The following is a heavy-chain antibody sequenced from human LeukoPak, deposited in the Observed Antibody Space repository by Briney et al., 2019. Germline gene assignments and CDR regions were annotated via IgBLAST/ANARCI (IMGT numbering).Heavy chain of an antibody. CDR2: INPSGGIT. CDR1: GYTFTSYY. V-gene: IGHV1-46*01. D-gene: IGHD1-26*01. J-gene: IGHJ1*01. Sequence: ASVTVSCTASGYTFTSYYIHWVRQAPGQGLEWMGIINPSGGITYYAQKFQGRVTMTRDTSTSTVYMELSSLRSEDTAVYYCARGEGATVRIQAEYLQHWGQGTLVTVSS. CDR3: ARGEGATVRIQAEYLQH.